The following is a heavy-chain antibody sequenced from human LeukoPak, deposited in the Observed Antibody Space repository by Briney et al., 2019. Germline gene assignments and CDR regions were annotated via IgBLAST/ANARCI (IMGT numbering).Heavy chain of an antibody. J-gene: IGHJ4*02. CDR3: ARVSSSWSYKYYFDY. V-gene: IGHV1-18*01. CDR1: GYTFTSYG. Sequence: ASVKVSCKASGYTFTSYGISWVRQAPGQGLEWMGWISAYNGNTNYAQKLQGRVTMTTDTSTSTAYMELRSLRSDDTAVYYCARVSSSWSYKYYFDYWGQGTLGTVSS. CDR2: ISAYNGNT. D-gene: IGHD6-13*01.